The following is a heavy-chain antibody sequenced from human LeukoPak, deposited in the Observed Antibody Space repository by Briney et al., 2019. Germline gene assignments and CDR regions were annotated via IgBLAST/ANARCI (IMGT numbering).Heavy chain of an antibody. Sequence: SETLSLTCAVYGGSFSGYYWSWIRQPPGKGLEWIRYIYHSGSTYYNPSLKSRVTISVDRSKNQFSLKLSSVTAADTAVYYCARDRTLGSTTGYFDYWGQGTLVTVSS. CDR2: IYHSGST. D-gene: IGHD1-26*01. CDR3: ARDRTLGSTTGYFDY. V-gene: IGHV4-34*01. CDR1: GGSFSGYY. J-gene: IGHJ4*02.